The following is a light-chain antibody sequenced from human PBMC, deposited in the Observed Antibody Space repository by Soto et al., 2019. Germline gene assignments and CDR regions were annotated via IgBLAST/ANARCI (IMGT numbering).Light chain of an antibody. Sequence: QSALTQPASVSGSPGQSITISCTGTSSDVGGYNYVSWYQHHPGQAPKLMIYDVSNRPSGVSNRFSGSKSGNTASLTISGIQPEDEADYYCCSYPTSNTRQIVFGTGTKVTVL. CDR3: CSYPTSNTRQIV. V-gene: IGLV2-14*03. CDR1: SSDVGGYNY. J-gene: IGLJ1*01. CDR2: DVS.